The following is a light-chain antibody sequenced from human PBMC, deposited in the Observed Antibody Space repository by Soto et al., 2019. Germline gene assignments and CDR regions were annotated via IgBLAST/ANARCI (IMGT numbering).Light chain of an antibody. Sequence: QAVVTEEPGLTVSPGGTVTLTCGSSTGAVTSGHYPYWFQQKPGQAPRTLIYDTSKKHFWTPARFSGSLLGGKAALTLSGAQPEDEADYYCLLSYSGARPYVFGSGTKVTVL. CDR1: TGAVTSGHY. CDR2: DTS. J-gene: IGLJ1*01. CDR3: LLSYSGARPYV. V-gene: IGLV7-46*01.